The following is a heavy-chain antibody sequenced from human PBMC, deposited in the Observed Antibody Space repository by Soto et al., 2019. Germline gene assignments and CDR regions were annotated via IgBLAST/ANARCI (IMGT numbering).Heavy chain of an antibody. CDR1: GGTFSSYA. V-gene: IGHV1-69*13. CDR2: IIPIFGTA. J-gene: IGHJ4*02. Sequence: SVKVSCKASGGTFSSYAISWVRQAPGQGLEWMGGIIPIFGTANYAQKFQGRVTITADESTSTAYMELSSLRSEDTAVYYCARGASDSPGAYDYWGQGTLVTVSS. CDR3: ARGASDSPGAYDY.